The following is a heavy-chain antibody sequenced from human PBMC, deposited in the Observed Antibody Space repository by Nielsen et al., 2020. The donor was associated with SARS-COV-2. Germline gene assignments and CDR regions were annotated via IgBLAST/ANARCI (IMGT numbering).Heavy chain of an antibody. J-gene: IGHJ6*03. Sequence: GESLKISCAASGFIFTSHAMHWVRQAPGKGLEWVAVISYDGSNKYYADSVKGRFTISRDNSKNTLYLQMNSLRAEDTAVYYCAKDQDDAYYYYYYMDVWGKGTTVTVSS. CDR2: ISYDGSNK. V-gene: IGHV3-30*18. CDR3: AKDQDDAYYYYYYMDV. CDR1: GFIFTSHA. D-gene: IGHD3-3*01.